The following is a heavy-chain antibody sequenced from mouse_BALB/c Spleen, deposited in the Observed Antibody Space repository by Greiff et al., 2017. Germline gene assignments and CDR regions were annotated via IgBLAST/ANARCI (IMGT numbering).Heavy chain of an antibody. CDR3: TNDEYDGGYYAMDD. D-gene: IGHD2-4*01. V-gene: IGHV1-5*01. CDR2: IYPGNSDT. J-gene: IGHJ4*01. CDR1: GYSFTSYW. Sequence: EVQLQQSGTVLARPGASVKMSCKASGYSFTSYWMHWVKQRPGQGLEWIGAIYPGNSDTSYNQKFKGKAKLTAVTSASTAYLELSSLTNEDSAVYYCTNDEYDGGYYAMDDWGQGTSVTVSS.